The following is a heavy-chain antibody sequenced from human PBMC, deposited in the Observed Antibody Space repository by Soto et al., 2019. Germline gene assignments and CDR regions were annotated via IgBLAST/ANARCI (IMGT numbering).Heavy chain of an antibody. Sequence: LSLTCAVSCGSFTSNNWWTWVRQPPGQGLEWIGEIYRTGSTNYNPSLKSRVTISLDKSENQFSLKVTSLTAADTAVYYCASRDPGTSVDYWGQGTLVTVSS. J-gene: IGHJ4*02. CDR3: ASRDPGTSVDY. CDR2: IYRTGST. V-gene: IGHV4-4*02. CDR1: CGSFTSNNW. D-gene: IGHD1-7*01.